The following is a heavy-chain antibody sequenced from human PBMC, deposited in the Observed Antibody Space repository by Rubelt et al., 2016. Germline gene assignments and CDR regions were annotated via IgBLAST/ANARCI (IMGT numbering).Heavy chain of an antibody. V-gene: IGHV3-11*01. D-gene: IGHD1-7*01. CDR2: ISSGGLYM. CDR3: ARDVRIDASDNWYRELDY. CDR1: GFRFSDYY. Sequence: QVQLVESGGGWVKPGGSLRLSCAASGFRFSDYYMSWVRQAPGKGLGFISYISSGGLYMKKIDSVAGRFIISKNKAKNTMFVLMTNLGVEETAVYFCARDVRIDASDNWYRELDYWGPGTQVTVSS. J-gene: IGHJ4*02.